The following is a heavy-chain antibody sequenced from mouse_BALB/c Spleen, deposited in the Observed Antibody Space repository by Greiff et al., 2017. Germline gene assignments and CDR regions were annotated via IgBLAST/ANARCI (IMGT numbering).Heavy chain of an antibody. D-gene: IGHD2-4*01. CDR1: GFTFSSYA. V-gene: IGHV5-6-5*01. J-gene: IGHJ4*01. CDR3: ARDDYVDYAMDY. Sequence: EVQLVESGGGLVKPGGSLKLSCAASGFTFSSYAMSWVRQTPEKRLEWVASISSGGSTYYPDSVKGRFTISRDNARNILYLQMSSLRSEDTAMYYCARDDYVDYAMDYWGQGTSVTVSS. CDR2: ISSGGST.